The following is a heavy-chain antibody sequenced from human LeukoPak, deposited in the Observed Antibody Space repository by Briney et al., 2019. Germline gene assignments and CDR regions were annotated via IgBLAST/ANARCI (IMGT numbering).Heavy chain of an antibody. CDR2: IHYSGST. D-gene: IGHD3-3*01. Sequence: SSETLSLTCTVSGGSISSYYWSWIRQPPGKGLEWIGYIHYSGSTNYNPSLKSRVTISVDTSKNQFSLKLSSVTAADTAVYYCAREGTFGARSFDYWGQGTLVTVSS. CDR1: GGSISSYY. V-gene: IGHV4-59*01. J-gene: IGHJ4*02. CDR3: AREGTFGARSFDY.